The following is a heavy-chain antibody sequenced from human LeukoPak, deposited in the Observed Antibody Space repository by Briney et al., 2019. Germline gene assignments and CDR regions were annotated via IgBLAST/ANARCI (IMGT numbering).Heavy chain of an antibody. CDR3: ARDLTASI. V-gene: IGHV3-21*01. CDR1: GFSFSRYS. D-gene: IGHD2-21*02. J-gene: IGHJ3*02. CDR2: ISSSSRNI. Sequence: GGSLRLSCAASGFSFSRYSMNWVRQAPGKGLEWVSSISSSSRNIYYADSVKGRFTISRDNAKNSLYLQMNSLRAEDTAVYYCARDLTASIWGQGTMVTVSS.